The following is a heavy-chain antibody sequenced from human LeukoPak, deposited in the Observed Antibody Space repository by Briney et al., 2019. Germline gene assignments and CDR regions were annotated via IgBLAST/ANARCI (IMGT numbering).Heavy chain of an antibody. CDR2: INWNGGST. Sequence: GSLRLSCAASGFTFDDYGMIWVRQAPGKGLEWVSGINWNGGSTGYADSVKGRFTISRDNAKNSLYLQMNSLRAEDTALYYCARDEEMPNSNWFDPWGQGTLVTVSS. D-gene: IGHD2-2*01. V-gene: IGHV3-20*04. J-gene: IGHJ5*02. CDR3: ARDEEMPNSNWFDP. CDR1: GFTFDDYG.